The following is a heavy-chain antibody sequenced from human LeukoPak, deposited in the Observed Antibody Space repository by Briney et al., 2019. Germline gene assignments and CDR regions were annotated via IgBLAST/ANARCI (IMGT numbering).Heavy chain of an antibody. Sequence: GGSLRLSCAASEFTFSSYAMNWVRQAPGEGLEWVSAISGSGGSTYYADSVKGRFTISRDNSKNTLYLQMNSLRAEDTALYYCAKSYSGSYDNYFDYWGQGTLVIVSS. J-gene: IGHJ4*02. D-gene: IGHD1-26*01. CDR1: EFTFSSYA. CDR3: AKSYSGSYDNYFDY. V-gene: IGHV3-23*01. CDR2: ISGSGGST.